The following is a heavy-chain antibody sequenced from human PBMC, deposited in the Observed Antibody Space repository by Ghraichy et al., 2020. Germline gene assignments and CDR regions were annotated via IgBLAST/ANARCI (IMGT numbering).Heavy chain of an antibody. V-gene: IGHV4-31*03. J-gene: IGHJ3*02. CDR2: IYYSGST. D-gene: IGHD5-18*01. CDR1: GGSISSGGYY. CDR3: ARDRRNTAMPQWAFDI. Sequence: SETLSLTCTVSGGSISSGGYYWSWIRQHPGKGLEWIGYIYYSGSTYYNPSLKSRVTISVDTSKNQFSLKLSSVTAADTAVYYCARDRRNTAMPQWAFDIWGQGTMVTVSS.